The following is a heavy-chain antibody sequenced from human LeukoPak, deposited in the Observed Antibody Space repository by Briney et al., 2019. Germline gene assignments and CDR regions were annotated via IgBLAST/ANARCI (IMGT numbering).Heavy chain of an antibody. V-gene: IGHV1-18*01. D-gene: IGHD3-9*01. J-gene: IGHJ4*02. Sequence: ASVKVSCKASGYTFTSYGINWVRQAPGQGLEWMGWISAYNGNTNYAQKLQGRVTMTTDTSTSTAYMELRSLRSDDTAVYYCAREMMVASLTGLFISLDYWGQGTLVTVSS. CDR3: AREMMVASLTGLFISLDY. CDR2: ISAYNGNT. CDR1: GYTFTSYG.